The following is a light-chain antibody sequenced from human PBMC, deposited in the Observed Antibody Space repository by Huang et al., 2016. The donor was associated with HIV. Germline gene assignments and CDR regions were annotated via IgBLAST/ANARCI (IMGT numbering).Light chain of an antibody. J-gene: IGKJ1*01. CDR2: GAF. Sequence: ELVMTQSPATLSVSLGERAILSCRASQSVSSNLAWYQQKPGQAPRLLIYGAFSRASGVPPRFRGSGSGTEFTLTISSLLSEDFGVYYCQQYINWPRTFGQGTRVEIK. CDR1: QSVSSN. CDR3: QQYINWPRT. V-gene: IGKV3-15*01.